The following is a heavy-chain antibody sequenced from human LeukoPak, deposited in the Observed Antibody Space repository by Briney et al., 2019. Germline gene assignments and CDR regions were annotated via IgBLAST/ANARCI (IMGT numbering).Heavy chain of an antibody. CDR1: GGSISSYY. CDR3: ARASPTTNKGAYGWFDP. V-gene: IGHV4-4*07. CDR2: IYTSGST. J-gene: IGHJ5*02. Sequence: PSETLSLTCTVSGGSISSYYWSWIRQPAGKGLEWIGRIYTSGSTNYNPSLKSRVTISVDTSKNQFSLKLSSVTAADTAVYYCARASPTTNKGAYGWFDPWGQGTLVTVSS. D-gene: IGHD1-14*01.